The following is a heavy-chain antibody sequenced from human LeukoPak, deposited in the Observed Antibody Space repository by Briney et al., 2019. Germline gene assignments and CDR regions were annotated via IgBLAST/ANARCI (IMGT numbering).Heavy chain of an antibody. J-gene: IGHJ2*01. CDR1: GFTFSSYS. CDR3: AREPPPRSWYRFWYFDL. Sequence: GGSLRLSCAASGFTFSSYSMNWVRQAPGKGLKWVSYISSSSSTIYYADSVKGRFTISRDNAKNSLYLQMNSLRAEDTAVYYCAREPPPRSWYRFWYFDLWGRGTLVTVSS. CDR2: ISSSSSTI. V-gene: IGHV3-48*01. D-gene: IGHD6-13*01.